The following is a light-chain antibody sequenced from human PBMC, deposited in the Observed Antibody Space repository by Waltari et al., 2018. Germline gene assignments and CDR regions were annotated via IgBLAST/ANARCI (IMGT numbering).Light chain of an antibody. Sequence: DIVMTQSPLSLPVTLGEPASISCRSSQNLLDGNGYNYLDWYVQKPGQSPQVLIYLGSNRASGVPYRISGSGSGTDFTLKISRVEADDVGIYYCLQALQVPATFGPGTRVEIK. CDR2: LGS. V-gene: IGKV2-28*01. J-gene: IGKJ3*01. CDR1: QNLLDGNGYNY. CDR3: LQALQVPAT.